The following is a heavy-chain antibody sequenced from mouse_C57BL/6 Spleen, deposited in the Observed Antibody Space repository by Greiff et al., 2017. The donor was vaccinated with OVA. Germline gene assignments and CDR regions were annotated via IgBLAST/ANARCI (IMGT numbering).Heavy chain of an antibody. CDR3: TRSNYYGSSYANWYFDV. Sequence: VQLQQSGAELVRPGASVKLSCTASGFNIKDYYMHWVKQRPEQGLEWIGRIEPEDGDTEYAPKFQGKATMTADTSSNTAYLQLSSLTSEYTAVYYCTRSNYYGSSYANWYFDVWGTGTTVTVSS. CDR2: IEPEDGDT. CDR1: GFNIKDYY. D-gene: IGHD1-1*01. V-gene: IGHV14-1*01. J-gene: IGHJ1*03.